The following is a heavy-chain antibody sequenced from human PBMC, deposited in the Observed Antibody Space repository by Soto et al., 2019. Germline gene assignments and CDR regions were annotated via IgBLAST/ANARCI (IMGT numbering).Heavy chain of an antibody. V-gene: IGHV3-15*01. D-gene: IGHD3-10*01. Sequence: XVSLRLSCAASGFSFSNACMSWVRQAPGKGLEWVCRIKSKTDGGTTDYAAPVKGRFTISRDDSKNTLYLQMNSLKTEDTAVYYCTTNLPYPMVRGDPPHYYYYGMDVCGQRTTVTVSS. CDR2: IKSKTDGGTT. CDR3: TTNLPYPMVRGDPPHYYYYGMDV. CDR1: GFSFSNAC. J-gene: IGHJ6*02.